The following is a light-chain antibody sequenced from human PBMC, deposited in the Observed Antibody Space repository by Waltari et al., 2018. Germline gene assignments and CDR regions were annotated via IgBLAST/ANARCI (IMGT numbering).Light chain of an antibody. CDR1: QSLLHSKGYNY. Sequence: DIVMTQSPLSLPVTPGEPASIACRSSQSLLHSKGYNYLDWYLQKPGQSPQLRSYLGSNRAAGVPDRFSGSGSGTDFTLNISRVEAEDVGVYYCMQALQIPPTFGGGTKVEI. V-gene: IGKV2-28*01. CDR2: LGS. CDR3: MQALQIPPT. J-gene: IGKJ4*01.